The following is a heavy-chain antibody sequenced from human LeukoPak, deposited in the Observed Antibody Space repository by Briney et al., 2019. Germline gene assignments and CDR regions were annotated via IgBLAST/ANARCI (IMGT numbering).Heavy chain of an antibody. Sequence: GGSLRLSCAASGFTFSSYEMHWVRQAPGKGLEWVSYISSSDSTIYYADSVKGRFTISRDNAKNSLYLQMNSLRAEDTAVYYCARDLKLRTVAGTNAFDIWGQGTMVTVSS. CDR3: ARDLKLRTVAGTNAFDI. D-gene: IGHD6-13*01. V-gene: IGHV3-48*03. CDR1: GFTFSSYE. CDR2: ISSSDSTI. J-gene: IGHJ3*02.